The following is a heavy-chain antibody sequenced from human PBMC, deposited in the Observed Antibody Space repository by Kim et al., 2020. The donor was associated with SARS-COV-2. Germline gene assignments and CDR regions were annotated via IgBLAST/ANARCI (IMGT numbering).Heavy chain of an antibody. V-gene: IGHV1-18*01. Sequence: QKLQGRVTMTTDTSTSTAYMELRSLRSDDTAVYYCARDRSSGGWGVDFDIWGQGTMVTVSS. CDR3: ARDRSSGGWGVDFDI. J-gene: IGHJ3*02. D-gene: IGHD6-19*01.